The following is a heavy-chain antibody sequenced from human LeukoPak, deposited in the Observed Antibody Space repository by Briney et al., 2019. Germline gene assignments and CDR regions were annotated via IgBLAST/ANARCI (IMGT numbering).Heavy chain of an antibody. CDR3: ARMASFLEWLLPSYYFDY. J-gene: IGHJ4*02. D-gene: IGHD3-3*01. V-gene: IGHV1-18*01. CDR2: ISAYNGNT. Sequence: ASVKVSCKASGYTFTSYGISWVRQAPGQGLEWMGWISAYNGNTNYAQKLQGRVTMTTDTSTSTAYMELRSLRSDDTAVYYCARMASFLEWLLPSYYFDYWGQGTLVTVSS. CDR1: GYTFTSYG.